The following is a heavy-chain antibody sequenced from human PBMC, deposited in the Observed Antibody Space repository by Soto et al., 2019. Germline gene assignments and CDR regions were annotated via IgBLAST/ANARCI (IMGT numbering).Heavy chain of an antibody. CDR2: IYYSGST. CDR3: AAWFGELSYFDY. V-gene: IGHV4-59*08. D-gene: IGHD3-10*01. Sequence: SETLSLTCTVSGGSISSYYWSWSRQPPGKGLEWIGYIYYSGSTNYNPSLKSRVTISVDTSKNQFSLKLSSVTAADTAVYYCAAWFGELSYFDYWGQGTLVTVSS. CDR1: GGSISSYY. J-gene: IGHJ4*02.